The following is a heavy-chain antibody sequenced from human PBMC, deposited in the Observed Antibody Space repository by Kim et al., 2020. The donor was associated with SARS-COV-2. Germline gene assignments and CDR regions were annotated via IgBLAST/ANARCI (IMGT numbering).Heavy chain of an antibody. D-gene: IGHD3-22*01. CDR1: GGSISSGGYY. CDR3: ARAPITMIEVVKAFDI. V-gene: IGHV4-31*03. J-gene: IGHJ3*02. CDR2: IYYSGST. Sequence: SETLSLTCTVSGGSISSGGYYWSWIRQHPGKGLEWIGYIYYSGSTYYNPSLKSRVTISVDTSKNQFSLKLSSVTAADTAVYYCARAPITMIEVVKAFDIWGQGTMVTVSS.